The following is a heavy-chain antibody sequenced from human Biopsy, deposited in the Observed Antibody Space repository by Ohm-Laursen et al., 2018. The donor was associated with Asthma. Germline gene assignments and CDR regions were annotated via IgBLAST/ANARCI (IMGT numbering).Heavy chain of an antibody. Sequence: GSLRLSCTASGFTFSSYSINWVRQAPGKGLEWLSYITSASSTIYYADSVKGRFTVSRDNAQNSLYLQMNSLKADDTAVYYCARDPGGSAYYFDYWGQGTLVTVSS. V-gene: IGHV3-48*01. CDR2: ITSASSTI. CDR3: ARDPGGSAYYFDY. D-gene: IGHD3-10*01. CDR1: GFTFSSYS. J-gene: IGHJ4*02.